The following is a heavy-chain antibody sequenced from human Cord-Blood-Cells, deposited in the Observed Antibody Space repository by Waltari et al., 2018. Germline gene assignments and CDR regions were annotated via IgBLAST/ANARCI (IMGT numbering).Heavy chain of an antibody. CDR3: AKTITGEDAFDI. CDR1: GLTFCYST. Sequence: EVQLVASGGVVVQPGRSLGLSCAASGLTFCYSTMQWVRQAPGKGLEWVSLISWDGGSTYYADSVKGRFTISRDNSKNSLYLQMNSLRTEDTALYYCAKTITGEDAFDIWGQGTVVTVSS. CDR2: ISWDGGST. D-gene: IGHD7-27*01. V-gene: IGHV3-43*01. J-gene: IGHJ3*02.